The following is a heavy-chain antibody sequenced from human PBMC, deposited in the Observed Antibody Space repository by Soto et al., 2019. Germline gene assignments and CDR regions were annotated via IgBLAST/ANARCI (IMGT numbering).Heavy chain of an antibody. CDR2: IIPIFGTA. D-gene: IGHD1-26*01. Sequence: QVQLVQSGAEVKKPGSSVKVSCKASGGTFSSSSINWVRQAPGQGLEWMGEIIPIFGTANYAQKFQGRVTITADESTSTAYMELSSLRSEDTAVYYCARDGGRHSGGIDYWGQGTLVTVYS. V-gene: IGHV1-69*01. CDR1: GGTFSSSS. J-gene: IGHJ4*02. CDR3: ARDGGRHSGGIDY.